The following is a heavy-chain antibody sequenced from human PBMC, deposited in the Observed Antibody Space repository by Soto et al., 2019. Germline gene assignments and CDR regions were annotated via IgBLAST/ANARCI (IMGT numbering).Heavy chain of an antibody. CDR2: ISYDGSNK. CDR1: VFTFISYF. CDR3: AKDRRSGSSVDDFDI. V-gene: IGHV3-30*18. D-gene: IGHD6-19*01. Sequence: PVVSLILSCSSSVFTFISYFIHVVLQAPVKGLEWVAVISYDGSNKYYADSVKVRFTISRDNSKNTLYLQMNSLRAEDRAVYYCAKDRRSGSSVDDFDIWGQGKLVTVSS. J-gene: IGHJ3*02.